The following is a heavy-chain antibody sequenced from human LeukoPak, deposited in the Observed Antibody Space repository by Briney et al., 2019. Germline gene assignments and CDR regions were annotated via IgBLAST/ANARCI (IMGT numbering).Heavy chain of an antibody. J-gene: IGHJ3*02. CDR3: ARVMQLVDAFDI. V-gene: IGHV4-59*01. D-gene: IGHD6-13*01. CDR2: IYNSGST. Sequence: SETLSLTCTVSGGSISSYYWSWIRQPPGKGLEWIGYIYNSGSTNYNPSLKSRVTISVDKSKNQFSLKLSSVTAADTAVYYCARVMQLVDAFDIWGQGTMVTVSS. CDR1: GGSISSYY.